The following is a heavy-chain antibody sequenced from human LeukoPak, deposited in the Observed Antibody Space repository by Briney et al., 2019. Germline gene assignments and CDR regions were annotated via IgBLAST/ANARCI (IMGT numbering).Heavy chain of an antibody. D-gene: IGHD6-19*01. V-gene: IGHV3-7*01. CDR3: ARVGSSGWYLN. CDR2: INHNGNVN. CDR1: GFTFSSYW. J-gene: IGHJ4*02. Sequence: AGGSLRLSCAASGFTFSSYWMNWARQAPGKGLEWVASINHNGNVNYYVDSVKGRFTISRDNAKNTLYLQMNSLRAEDTAVYYCARVGSSGWYLNWGQGTLVTVSS.